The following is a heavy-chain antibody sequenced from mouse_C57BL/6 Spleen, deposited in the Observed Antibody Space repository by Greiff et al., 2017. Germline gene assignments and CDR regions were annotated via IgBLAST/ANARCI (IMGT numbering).Heavy chain of an antibody. D-gene: IGHD2-4*01. V-gene: IGHV1-82*01. CDR1: GYAFSSSW. Sequence: QVQLQQSGPELVKPGASVKISCKASGYAFSSSWLNWVKQRPGKGLEWIGRIYPGDGDTNYNGKFQGKATLTAAKSSSTAYMQLSSLTSEDSAVYFCARYDYDKDGFAYWGQGTLVPVSA. J-gene: IGHJ3*01. CDR2: IYPGDGDT. CDR3: ARYDYDKDGFAY.